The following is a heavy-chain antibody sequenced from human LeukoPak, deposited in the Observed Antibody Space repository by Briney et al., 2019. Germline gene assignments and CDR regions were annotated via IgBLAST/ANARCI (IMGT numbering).Heavy chain of an antibody. Sequence: GGSLRLSCAASGFTFDDYGMSWVRQAPGKGLEWVSGINWNGGSTGYADSVKGRFTISRDNAKNSLYLQMNSLRAEDTALYHCARGRGYSYGYASAFDIWGQGTMVTVS. D-gene: IGHD5-18*01. J-gene: IGHJ3*02. CDR3: ARGRGYSYGYASAFDI. V-gene: IGHV3-20*01. CDR1: GFTFDDYG. CDR2: INWNGGST.